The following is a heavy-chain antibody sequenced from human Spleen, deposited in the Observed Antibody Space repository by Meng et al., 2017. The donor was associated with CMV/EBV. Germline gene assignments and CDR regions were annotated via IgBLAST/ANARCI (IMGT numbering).Heavy chain of an antibody. CDR2: ISYSGTT. CDR3: ARTKYYDFWTGYYPLLDALDI. CDR1: GGSISRDDDY. J-gene: IGHJ3*02. Sequence: LRLSCTVSGGSISRDDDYWSWTRQAPGKGLEWIGCISYSGTTYYSPSLKSRVTISVDTAKNQLSLKLTSVTAADTAVYYCARTKYYDFWTGYYPLLDALDIWGQGTMVTVSS. V-gene: IGHV4-30-4*01. D-gene: IGHD3-3*01.